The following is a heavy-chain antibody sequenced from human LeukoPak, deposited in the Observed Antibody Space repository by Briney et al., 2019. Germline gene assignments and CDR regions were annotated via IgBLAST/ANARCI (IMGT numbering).Heavy chain of an antibody. CDR3: ARASPADFNL. CDR1: EFTFSNYW. CDR2: IRGDGIVT. V-gene: IGHV3-74*01. Sequence: GGSLRLSCVASEFTFSNYWIHWVRHAPGKGLVWVSRIRGDGIVTNYADSVEGRFTVSRDNAKNTVHLQMNSLRDDDTAVYYCARASPADFNLWGRGTLVTVSS. J-gene: IGHJ2*01.